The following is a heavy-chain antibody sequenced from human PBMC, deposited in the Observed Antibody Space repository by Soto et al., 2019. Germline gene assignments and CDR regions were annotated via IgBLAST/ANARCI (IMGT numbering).Heavy chain of an antibody. CDR1: GFTFSSYS. CDR2: ISSSSSTI. V-gene: IGHV3-48*01. D-gene: IGHD6-13*01. J-gene: IGHJ5*02. CDR3: ARHPERIAEIGWFDP. Sequence: EVQLVESGGGLVQPGGSLRLSCAASGFTFSSYSMNWVRQAPGKGLEWVSYISSSSSTIYYADSVKGRFTISRDNAKNSLYLQRNSRRAEDTAVYYCARHPERIAEIGWFDPWGQGTLVTVSS.